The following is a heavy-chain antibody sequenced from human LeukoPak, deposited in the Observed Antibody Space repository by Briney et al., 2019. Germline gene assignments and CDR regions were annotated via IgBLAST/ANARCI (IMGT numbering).Heavy chain of an antibody. CDR1: GFAFRTHG. J-gene: IGHJ4*02. Sequence: PGGSLRLSCAASGFAFRTHGMHWVRQAPGKGLEWVSGISWNSGRIGYADSVKGRFTISRDNAKNSLYLQMNSLRAEDTALYYCAKDMTGFWSGYYKGPNFDYWGQGTLVTVSS. CDR2: ISWNSGRI. D-gene: IGHD3-3*01. V-gene: IGHV3-9*01. CDR3: AKDMTGFWSGYYKGPNFDY.